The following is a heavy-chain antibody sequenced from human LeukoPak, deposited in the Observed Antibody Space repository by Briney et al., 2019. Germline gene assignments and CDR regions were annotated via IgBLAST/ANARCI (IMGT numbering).Heavy chain of an antibody. D-gene: IGHD5-12*01. CDR3: ARGAERGYSGYDLDY. V-gene: IGHV1-2*02. CDR2: INPNSGVP. J-gene: IGHJ4*02. Sequence: ASVKVSCKASGYTFTDYYMHWVRQAPGQGLEWLGWINPNSGVPNYAQQFQGRVTMTRDTSISTAYMELSRLRSDDTAVYYCARGAERGYSGYDLDYWGQGTLVTVSS. CDR1: GYTFTDYY.